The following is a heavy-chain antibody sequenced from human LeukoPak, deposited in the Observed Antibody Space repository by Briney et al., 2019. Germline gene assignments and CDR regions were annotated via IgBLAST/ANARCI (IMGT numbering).Heavy chain of an antibody. J-gene: IGHJ4*02. CDR3: ATDLGDNWNSKPGVL. CDR2: FDPEDGET. CDR1: GYTLTELS. V-gene: IGHV1-24*01. D-gene: IGHD1-7*01. Sequence: ASGKVSCKVSGYTLTELSMHWVRQAPGKGLEWMGGFDPEDGETIYAQKFQGRVTMTEDTSTDTAYMELSSLRSEDTAVYYCATDLGDNWNSKPGVLWGQGTLVTVSS.